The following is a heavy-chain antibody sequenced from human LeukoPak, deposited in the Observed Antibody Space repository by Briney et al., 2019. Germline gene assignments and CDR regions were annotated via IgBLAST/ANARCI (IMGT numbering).Heavy chain of an antibody. Sequence: SVKVSCKASGGTFSSYAISWVRQAPGQGLEWMGRIIPIFGTANYAQKFQGRVTITTDESTSTAYMELSSLRSEDTAAYYCAREDAPYSSSWYYWGQGTLVTVSS. CDR3: AREDAPYSSSWYY. J-gene: IGHJ4*02. V-gene: IGHV1-69*05. CDR2: IIPIFGTA. D-gene: IGHD6-13*01. CDR1: GGTFSSYA.